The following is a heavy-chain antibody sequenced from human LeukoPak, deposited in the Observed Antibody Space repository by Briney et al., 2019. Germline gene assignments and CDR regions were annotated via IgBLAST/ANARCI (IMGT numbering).Heavy chain of an antibody. CDR1: GFTFSSYA. J-gene: IGHJ6*02. V-gene: IGHV3-23*01. Sequence: PGGSLRLSCAASGFTFSSYAMSWVRQAPGKGLEWVSAISGSGGSTYYADSVKGRFTISRDNSKNTLYLQMGSLRAEDMAVYYCASGGSITGTYYYYGMDVWGQGTTVTVSS. D-gene: IGHD1-7*01. CDR2: ISGSGGST. CDR3: ASGGSITGTYYYYGMDV.